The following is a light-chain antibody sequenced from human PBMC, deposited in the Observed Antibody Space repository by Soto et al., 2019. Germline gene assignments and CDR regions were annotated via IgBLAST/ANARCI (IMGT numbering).Light chain of an antibody. CDR2: WAS. CDR1: QSVLYSSNNKNY. V-gene: IGKV4-1*01. Sequence: DIVMTQSPDSLAVSLGERATINCKSSQSVLYSSNNKNYLAWHQQKPGQPPKLLIYWASTRESGVPDRFSGSGSGTDFTLNISSLQAEDVAVYYCQQYYSSPPTFGPGTKVEIK. CDR3: QQYYSSPPT. J-gene: IGKJ3*01.